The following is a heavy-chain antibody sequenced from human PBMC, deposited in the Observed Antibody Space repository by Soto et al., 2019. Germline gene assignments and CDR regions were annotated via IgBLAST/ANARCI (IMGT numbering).Heavy chain of an antibody. J-gene: IGHJ4*02. CDR2: IDWDGERT. Sequence: SGGSLRLSCAVSGITFDAYGMSWVRQVPGKGLEWVSSIDWDGERTEYADSVKGRFTVSRDNAENSLYLQMNSLRAEDTAVYYCATWRGGYTYGLDHWGQGTPVTVSS. CDR3: ATWRGGYTYGLDH. CDR1: GITFDAYG. V-gene: IGHV3-20*04. D-gene: IGHD5-18*01.